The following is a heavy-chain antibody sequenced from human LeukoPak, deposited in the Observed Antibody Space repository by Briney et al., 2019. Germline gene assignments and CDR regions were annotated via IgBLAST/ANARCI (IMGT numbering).Heavy chain of an antibody. CDR1: GYIFSDYW. V-gene: IGHV1-2*02. CDR3: ARVGAPGGLRPYHYYY. CDR2: IDPASGIT. D-gene: IGHD3-16*01. Sequence: ASVKVSCKASGYIFSDYWIHWVRQARGRGLECFGWIDPASGITNQPQKFQGRITVTRDTSASTVYMDLTGLTTDDTALYYCARVGAPGGLRPYHYYYWGQGTLVTVSS. J-gene: IGHJ4*02.